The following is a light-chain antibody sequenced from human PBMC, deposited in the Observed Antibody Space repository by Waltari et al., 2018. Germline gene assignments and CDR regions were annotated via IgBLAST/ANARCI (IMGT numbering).Light chain of an antibody. CDR2: VSGDGSH. CDR1: GGHSTYA. Sequence: QLVLTQSPSASASLGASVKLTCTLSGGHSTYAIAWHQQQPEKGPRYLMRVSGDGSHTKGDGSPDRFSGSTAGAERYLTISSLQSEDEADYYCQTWGTGVFGGGTKLTVL. V-gene: IGLV4-69*01. CDR3: QTWGTGV. J-gene: IGLJ2*01.